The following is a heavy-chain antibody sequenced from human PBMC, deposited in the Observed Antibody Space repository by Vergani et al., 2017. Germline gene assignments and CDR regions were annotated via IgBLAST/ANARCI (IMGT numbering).Heavy chain of an antibody. V-gene: IGHV4-34*01. CDR3: ARGPSAGWNDG. J-gene: IGHJ4*02. CDR2: INHSGST. CDR1: GFTFSSYA. Sequence: VQLLESGGGLVQPGGSLRLSCAASGFTFSSYAMSWVRQAPGKGLEWIGEINHSGSTNYNPSVKTRVTISVGTSKNQFSLKLSSVTAADTAVYYCARGPSAGWNDGWGQGTLVTVSS. D-gene: IGHD1-1*01.